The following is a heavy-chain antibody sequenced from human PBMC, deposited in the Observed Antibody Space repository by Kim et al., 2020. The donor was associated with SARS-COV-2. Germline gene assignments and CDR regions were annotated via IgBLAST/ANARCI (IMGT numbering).Heavy chain of an antibody. CDR3: ARDYSVGATYYFDY. J-gene: IGHJ4*02. D-gene: IGHD1-26*01. V-gene: IGHV4-59*01. Sequence: NPYLKSRVTISVDTSKNQFSLKLSSVTAADTAVYYCARDYSVGATYYFDYWGQGTLVTVSS.